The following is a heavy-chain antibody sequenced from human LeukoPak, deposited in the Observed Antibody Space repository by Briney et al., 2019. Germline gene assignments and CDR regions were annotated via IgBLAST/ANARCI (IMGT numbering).Heavy chain of an antibody. V-gene: IGHV1-24*01. Sequence: ASVKVSCKVSGYTLTELSMHWVRQAPGKGLEWMGGFDPEDGETIYAQKFQGRVTMTTDTSTSTAYMELRSLRSDDTAVYYCTILTYWGQGTLVTVSS. CDR1: GYTLTELS. CDR3: TILTY. CDR2: FDPEDGET. J-gene: IGHJ4*02.